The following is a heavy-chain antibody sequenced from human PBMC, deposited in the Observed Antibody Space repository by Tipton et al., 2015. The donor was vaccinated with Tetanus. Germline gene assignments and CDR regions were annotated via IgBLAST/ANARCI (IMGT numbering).Heavy chain of an antibody. Sequence: RSLRLSCTASGFTFGEYAMSWFRQAPGRGLEWVSFIRSKAYGGTPEYAASVKGRFTISRDDSKNIAYLQMNILKTEDTAVYYCTRGSRWLQRRLYYFDYWGQGTLVTVSS. CDR1: GFTFGEYA. CDR3: TRGSRWLQRRLYYFDY. D-gene: IGHD5-24*01. J-gene: IGHJ4*02. V-gene: IGHV3-49*03. CDR2: IRSKAYGGTP.